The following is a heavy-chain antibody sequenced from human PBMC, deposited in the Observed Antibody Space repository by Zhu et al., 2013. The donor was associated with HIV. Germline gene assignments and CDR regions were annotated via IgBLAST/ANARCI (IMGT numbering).Heavy chain of an antibody. Sequence: QVQLQESGPRDLVKPSETLSLNCSVSEAPSVITTGSGSGSPQEGLEWIGEMTQSGVMRFNPSFKSRASISIDTSKNQFALNLTSVTAADMAVYYCARGWWTTSSSPTLSLDPWGQGNLVVVST. J-gene: IGHJ5*02. V-gene: IGHV4-34*02. CDR2: MTQSGVM. CDR3: ARGWWTTSSSPTLSLDP. CDR1: EAPSVITT. D-gene: IGHD2-8*02.